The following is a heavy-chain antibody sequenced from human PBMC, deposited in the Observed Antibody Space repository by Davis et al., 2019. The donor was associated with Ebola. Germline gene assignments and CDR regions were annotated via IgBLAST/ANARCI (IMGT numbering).Heavy chain of an antibody. CDR2: ISAYNGNT. J-gene: IGHJ5*02. V-gene: IGHV1-18*01. D-gene: IGHD3-16*02. CDR1: GYTFTSYG. Sequence: AASVKVSCKASGYTFTSYGISWVRQAPGQGLEWMGWISAYNGNTNYAQKLQGRVTMTTDTSTSTAYMELRSLRSDDTAVYYCARGYYDYIWGGYRTNWFDPWDQGTLVTVSS. CDR3: ARGYYDYIWGGYRTNWFDP.